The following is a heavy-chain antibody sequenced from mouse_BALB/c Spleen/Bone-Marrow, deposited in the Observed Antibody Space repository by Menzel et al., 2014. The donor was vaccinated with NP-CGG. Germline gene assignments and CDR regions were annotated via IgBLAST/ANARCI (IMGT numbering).Heavy chain of an antibody. CDR1: GFTFSSFA. J-gene: IGHJ2*01. CDR3: GRGDY. CDR2: ISSGSNII. V-gene: IGHV5-17*02. Sequence: EVQRVESGGGLVQPGGSRKLSCAASGFTFSSFAMHWIRQAPEKGLERVAFISSGSNIIHYADTVKGRFTISRDNPKNTLFLQMTSLRSEDTAMYYCGRGDYWGQGTTLTVSS.